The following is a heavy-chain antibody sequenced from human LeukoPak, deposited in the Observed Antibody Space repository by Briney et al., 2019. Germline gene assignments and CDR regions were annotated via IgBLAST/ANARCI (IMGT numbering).Heavy chain of an antibody. J-gene: IGHJ4*02. D-gene: IGHD6-13*01. CDR3: VQAAGTNFDY. CDR1: GYTFTGYY. Sequence: ASVKVSCKXSGYTFTGYYMHWVRQAPRQGLEWMGRINPNSGGTNYSQKFQGRVTMTRDTSISTAYMELSRLRSDDTAVYYCVQAAGTNFDYWGQGTLVTVSS. CDR2: INPNSGGT. V-gene: IGHV1-2*02.